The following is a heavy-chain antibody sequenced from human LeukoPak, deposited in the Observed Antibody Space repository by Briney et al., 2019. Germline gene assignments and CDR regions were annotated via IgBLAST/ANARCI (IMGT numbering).Heavy chain of an antibody. CDR2: MNPNSGNT. J-gene: IGHJ4*02. D-gene: IGHD3-3*01. CDR3: ARVGQSKDYDFWSGYYNYFEY. CDR1: GYTFTTYD. V-gene: IGHV1-8*01. Sequence: GASVTVSCKASGYTFTTYDINWVRQATGQGLEWMGWMNPNSGNTGYAQKFQGRVTMTRDTSISTAYMELSSLRSEDTAVYYCARVGQSKDYDFWSGYYNYFEYWGQGALVTVSS.